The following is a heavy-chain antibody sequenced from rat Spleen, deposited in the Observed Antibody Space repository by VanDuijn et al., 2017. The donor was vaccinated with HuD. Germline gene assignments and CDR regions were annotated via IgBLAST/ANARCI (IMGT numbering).Heavy chain of an antibody. D-gene: IGHD1-4*01. V-gene: IGHV5-31*01. J-gene: IGHJ4*01. CDR1: GFTFNNYW. CDR2: ITNFAGRT. Sequence: EVQLVESGGGLVQPGRSMKLSCAASGFTFNNYWMTWIRQSPGKGLEWVASITNFAGRTHYPDSVKGRFTISRDNARSILYLQMNSLRSEDTATYYCTRPDYPGIKGYVMDAWGQGASVTVSS. CDR3: TRPDYPGIKGYVMDA.